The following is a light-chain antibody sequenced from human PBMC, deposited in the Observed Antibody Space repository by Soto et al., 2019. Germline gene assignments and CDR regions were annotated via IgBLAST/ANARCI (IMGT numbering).Light chain of an antibody. Sequence: IQLTQSPSSLSASVGDRVTITCRASQDISTYLAWYQQKPGKAPMLLISAASTLQSGVPSRFSGSGSGTDFTLTISSLQPEDFATYYCLQLNHYPSSFGGGTKVDIK. CDR3: LQLNHYPSS. J-gene: IGKJ4*01. CDR2: AAS. V-gene: IGKV1-9*01. CDR1: QDISTY.